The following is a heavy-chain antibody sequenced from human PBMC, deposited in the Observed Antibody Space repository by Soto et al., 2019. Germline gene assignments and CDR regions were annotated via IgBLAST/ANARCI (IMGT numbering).Heavy chain of an antibody. CDR1: GFTFSTSG. J-gene: IGHJ6*02. CDR3: AKSDVSGPYFRYYYGMDA. CDR2: ISYDGSEK. V-gene: IGHV3-30*18. D-gene: IGHD1-26*01. Sequence: QVQLVESGGGVVQPGTSLRLSCAASGFTFSTSGMHWVRQAPGKGLEWVALISYDGSEKYYADSVKGRFTISRDNSKNTLSLQMNSLTTVDTAVYYCAKSDVSGPYFRYYYGMDAWGQGTTVTVSS.